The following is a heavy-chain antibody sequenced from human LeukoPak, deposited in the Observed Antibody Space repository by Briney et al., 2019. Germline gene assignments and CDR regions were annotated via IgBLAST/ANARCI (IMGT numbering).Heavy chain of an antibody. CDR2: IHYSGTT. Sequence: PSETLSLTCTVSGDSISGYYWSWIRQSPGKGLEFIGYIHYSGTTTYNPSLKSRVAISVDTSKNQFSLKLSSVTAADTAVYYCARDDYSSSSRYFDLWGRGTLVTVSS. D-gene: IGHD6-13*01. CDR1: GDSISGYY. J-gene: IGHJ2*01. V-gene: IGHV4-59*12. CDR3: ARDDYSSSSRYFDL.